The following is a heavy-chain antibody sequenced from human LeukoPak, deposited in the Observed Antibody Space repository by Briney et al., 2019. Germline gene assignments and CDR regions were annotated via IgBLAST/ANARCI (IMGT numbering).Heavy chain of an antibody. D-gene: IGHD2-2*01. V-gene: IGHV3-30*18. CDR3: AKGGSSSTSCYVWTSPDY. Sequence: GGSLRRSCAASGFTFSSYGMHWVRQAPGKGLEWVAVISYVGSNKYYADSVKGRFTISRDNSKNTLYLQMNSLRAEDTAVYYCAKGGSSSTSCYVWTSPDYWGQGTLVTVSS. CDR1: GFTFSSYG. CDR2: ISYVGSNK. J-gene: IGHJ4*02.